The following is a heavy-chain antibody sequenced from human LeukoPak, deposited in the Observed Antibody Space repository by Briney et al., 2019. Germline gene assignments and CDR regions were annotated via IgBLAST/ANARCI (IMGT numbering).Heavy chain of an antibody. Sequence: GTSVKVSCKASGFTFTSSAVQWVRQARGQRLEWIGWIVVGSGNTNYAQKFQGRVTITADESTSTAYMELSSLRSEDTAVYYCARARGRGNYYYYYYMDVWGKGTTVTVSS. CDR1: GFTFTSSA. V-gene: IGHV1-58*01. CDR2: IVVGSGNT. CDR3: ARARGRGNYYYYYYMDV. D-gene: IGHD3-10*01. J-gene: IGHJ6*03.